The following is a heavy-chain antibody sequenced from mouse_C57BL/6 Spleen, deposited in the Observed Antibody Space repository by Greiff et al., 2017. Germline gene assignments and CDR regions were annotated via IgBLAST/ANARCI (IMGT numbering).Heavy chain of an antibody. Sequence: QVQLKQSGPGLVAPSQSLSITCTVSGFSLTSYGVDWVRQPPGKGLEWLGVMCGGGSTNYNSAHMSRLCISTDNSTSQVFLKMNSLQTDDTAMYYWAKQGDYGSSHWYFDVWGTGTTVTVSS. J-gene: IGHJ1*03. CDR2: MCGGGST. CDR3: AKQGDYGSSHWYFDV. CDR1: GFSLTSYG. V-gene: IGHV2-9*01. D-gene: IGHD1-1*01.